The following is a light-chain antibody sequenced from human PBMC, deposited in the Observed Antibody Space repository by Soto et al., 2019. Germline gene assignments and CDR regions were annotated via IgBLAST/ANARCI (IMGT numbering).Light chain of an antibody. Sequence: IQLTQSPSSLSASVGDRVTITCRASQAISSYLAWYQQKPGKAPHLLIYAASTLYRGVPSRFSGSGSGTDFTLNISSLQHEDFATYYCKQLKSYPRTFGPGTKVEIK. CDR1: QAISSY. V-gene: IGKV1-9*01. J-gene: IGKJ3*01. CDR2: AAS. CDR3: KQLKSYPRT.